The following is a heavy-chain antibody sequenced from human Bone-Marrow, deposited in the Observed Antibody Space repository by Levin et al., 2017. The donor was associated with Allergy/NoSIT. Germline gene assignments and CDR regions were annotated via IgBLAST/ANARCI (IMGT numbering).Heavy chain of an antibody. CDR1: GDTFTAYF. CDR3: ARDPYYYDSVGYYPLGY. CDR2: INPNSGDT. J-gene: IGHJ4*02. D-gene: IGHD3-22*01. V-gene: IGHV1-2*06. Sequence: ASVKVSCKVSGDTFTAYFIHWVRQAPGQGLEWMGRINPNSGDTIYAEKFQGRVTLTRDTSISTAYMELGRLTSDDAAVYYCARDPYYYDSVGYYPLGYWGQGTLVTVSS.